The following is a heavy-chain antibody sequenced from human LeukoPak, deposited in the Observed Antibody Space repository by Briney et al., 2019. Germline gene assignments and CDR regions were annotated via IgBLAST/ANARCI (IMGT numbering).Heavy chain of an antibody. CDR2: IYHSGST. CDR3: ARRSAIFGVDMDV. V-gene: IGHV4-4*02. D-gene: IGHD3-3*01. CDR1: GGSISSSNW. J-gene: IGHJ6*04. Sequence: PSQTLSLTCAVSGGSISSSNWWSRVRQPPGKGLEWIGEIYHSGSTNYNPSLKSRVTISVDKSKNQFSLKLSSVTAADTAVYYCARRSAIFGVDMDVWGKGATVTVSS.